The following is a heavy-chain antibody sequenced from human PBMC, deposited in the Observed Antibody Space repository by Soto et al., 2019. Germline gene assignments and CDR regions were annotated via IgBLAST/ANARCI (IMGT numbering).Heavy chain of an antibody. CDR1: GGSISSGGYY. CDR3: ARVGGEDYDDSSGYYYYFDY. D-gene: IGHD3-22*01. V-gene: IGHV4-31*03. CDR2: IYYSGST. Sequence: QVQLQESGPGLVKPSQTLSLTCTVSGGSISSGGYYWSWIRQHPGKGLEWIGYIYYSGSTYYNPSLKSRVTISVDTSKNQFSLKLSSVTAADTAVYYCARVGGEDYDDSSGYYYYFDYWGQGTLVTVSS. J-gene: IGHJ4*02.